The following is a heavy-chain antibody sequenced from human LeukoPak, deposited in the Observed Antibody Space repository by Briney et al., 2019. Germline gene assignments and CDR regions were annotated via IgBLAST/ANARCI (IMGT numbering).Heavy chain of an antibody. J-gene: IGHJ4*02. CDR3: ARHYGDYRYYFDY. D-gene: IGHD4-17*01. Sequence: SETLSLTCTVSGGSISSSSYYWGWIRQPPGKGLEWIGSIYYSGSTYYNPSLKSRVTISVDTSKNQFSLKLSSVTDDHTAVYYCARHYGDYRYYFDYWGQGTLVTVSS. CDR2: IYYSGST. V-gene: IGHV4-39*01. CDR1: GGSISSSSYY.